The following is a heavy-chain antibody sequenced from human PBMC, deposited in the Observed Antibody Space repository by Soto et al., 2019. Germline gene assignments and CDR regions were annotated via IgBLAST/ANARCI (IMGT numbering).Heavy chain of an antibody. CDR3: VRDYATIVVVQSAEGDNWLDP. CDR1: GFTFSDYF. V-gene: IGHV3-11*05. CDR2: ISGSSDNI. J-gene: IGHJ5*02. D-gene: IGHD2-2*01. Sequence: GGSLSLSCAASGFTFSDYFMSWTRQAPGKGLEWVSFISGSSDNIKYADSVKGRFTISRDNAKNSLYLQMNTLRAEDTAVYYCVRDYATIVVVQSAEGDNWLDPWGQGTLVTVSS.